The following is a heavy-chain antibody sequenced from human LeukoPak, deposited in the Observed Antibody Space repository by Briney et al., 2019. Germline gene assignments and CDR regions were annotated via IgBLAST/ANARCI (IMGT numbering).Heavy chain of an antibody. D-gene: IGHD6-19*01. CDR1: GFTFSSYG. Sequence: GGSLRLSCAASGFTFSSYGMSWVRQAPGKGLEWVSYISSSGSTIYYADSVKGRFTISRDNAKNSLYLQMNSLRAEDTAVYYCARQAGTHAFDIWGQGTMVTVSS. CDR2: ISSSGSTI. V-gene: IGHV3-48*04. CDR3: ARQAGTHAFDI. J-gene: IGHJ3*02.